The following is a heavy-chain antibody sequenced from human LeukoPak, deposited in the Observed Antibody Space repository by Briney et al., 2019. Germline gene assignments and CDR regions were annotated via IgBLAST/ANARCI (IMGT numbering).Heavy chain of an antibody. CDR1: GISFSSFS. D-gene: IGHD3-3*01. V-gene: IGHV3-48*02. CDR3: ARALGLEIDY. J-gene: IGHJ4*02. CDR2: IGSSSSSI. Sequence: PGGSLRLSCAASGISFSSFSMNWVRQPPGKGLEWVSYIGSSSSSIYYADSVKGRFTISRDNAKNSLYLQMNSLRDEDTAVYYCARALGLEIDYWGQGTLVTVSS.